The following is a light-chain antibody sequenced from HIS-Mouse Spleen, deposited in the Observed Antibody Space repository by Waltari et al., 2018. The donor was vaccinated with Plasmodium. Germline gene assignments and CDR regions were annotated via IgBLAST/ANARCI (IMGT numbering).Light chain of an antibody. CDR2: DAS. CDR1: QDISNY. CDR3: QQYDNLPPYT. Sequence: DIKMTQSTSSLSASVGDRVTITCQASQDISNYLNWYQQKPGKAPKLLIYDASNLETGVPSRFSGSGSGTDFTFTISSLQPEDIATYYCQQYDNLPPYTFGQGTKLEIK. J-gene: IGKJ2*01. V-gene: IGKV1-33*01.